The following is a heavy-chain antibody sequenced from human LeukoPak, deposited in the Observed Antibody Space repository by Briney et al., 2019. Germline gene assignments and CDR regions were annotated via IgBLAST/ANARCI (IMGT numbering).Heavy chain of an antibody. J-gene: IGHJ6*03. Sequence: SETLSLTCAVYGGSFSGYYWSWIRQPPGKGLEWIGEINHSGSTNYNPSLKSRVTISVDTSKNQFSLKLSSVTAADTAVYYCARGRGYSSGWLKGDYYYYYMDVWGKGTTVTVSS. V-gene: IGHV4-34*01. CDR3: ARGRGYSSGWLKGDYYYYYMDV. CDR1: GGSFSGYY. D-gene: IGHD6-19*01. CDR2: INHSGST.